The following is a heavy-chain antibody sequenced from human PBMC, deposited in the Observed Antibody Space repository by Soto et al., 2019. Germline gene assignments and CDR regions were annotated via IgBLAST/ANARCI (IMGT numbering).Heavy chain of an antibody. J-gene: IGHJ4*02. V-gene: IGHV1-2*02. D-gene: IGHD6-19*01. CDR3: ARDPTGYSSGWYYFDY. CDR1: GYTFTGYY. CDR2: INPNSGGT. Sequence: ASVKVSCKASGYTFTGYYMHWVRQAPGQGLEWMGWINPNSGGTNSAQKFQGRVTMTRDTSISTAYMELSRLRSDDTAVYYCARDPTGYSSGWYYFDYWGQGTLVTVSS.